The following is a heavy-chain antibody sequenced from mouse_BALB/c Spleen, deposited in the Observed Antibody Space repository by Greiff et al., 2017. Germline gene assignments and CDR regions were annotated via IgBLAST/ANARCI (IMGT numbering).Heavy chain of an antibody. D-gene: IGHD2-4*01. J-gene: IGHJ3*01. Sequence: VMLVESGPGLVAPSQSLSITCTVSGFSLTSYGVHWVRQPPGKGLEWLGVIWAGGSTNYNSALMSRLSISKDNSKSQVFLKMNSLQTDDTAMYYCAREGDDYDGAWFAYWGQGTLVTVSA. CDR3: AREGDDYDGAWFAY. V-gene: IGHV2-9*02. CDR1: GFSLTSYG. CDR2: IWAGGST.